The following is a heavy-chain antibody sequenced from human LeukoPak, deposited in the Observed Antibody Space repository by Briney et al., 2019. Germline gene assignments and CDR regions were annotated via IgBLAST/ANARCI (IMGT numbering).Heavy chain of an antibody. D-gene: IGHD3-22*01. Sequence: GGSLRLSCAASEFSVGSNYMSWVRQAPGKGLEWVSVIYSGGSTYYADSVKGRFTISRDNSKNTLYLQMNSLRAEDTAVYYCARSLYYYDSSGYLDWGQGTLVTVSS. CDR1: EFSVGSNY. J-gene: IGHJ4*02. CDR2: IYSGGST. CDR3: ARSLYYYDSSGYLD. V-gene: IGHV3-53*01.